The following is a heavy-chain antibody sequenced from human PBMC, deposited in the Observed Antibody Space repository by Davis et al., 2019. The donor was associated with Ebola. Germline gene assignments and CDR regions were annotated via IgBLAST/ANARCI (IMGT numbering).Heavy chain of an antibody. CDR2: INSDGSST. V-gene: IGHV3-74*01. Sequence: GESLKISCAASGFTFSSYWMHWVRQAPGKGLVWVSRINSDGSSTSYADSVKGRFTISRDNAKNTLYLQMNSLRAEDTAVYYCAGNSGVYYYGMDVWGQGTTVTVSS. J-gene: IGHJ6*02. D-gene: IGHD5-12*01. CDR3: AGNSGVYYYGMDV. CDR1: GFTFSSYW.